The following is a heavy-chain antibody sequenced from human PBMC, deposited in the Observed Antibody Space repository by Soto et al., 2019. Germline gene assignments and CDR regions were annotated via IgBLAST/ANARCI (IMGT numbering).Heavy chain of an antibody. CDR2: VTSSVDGGTT. V-gene: IGHV3-15*01. Sequence: GGSLRLSCGGSGFIFKRVWMSWDNQAPGKGLEWVARVTSSVDGGTTDYAAPVQGRFSITRDDSRDTLYLQMNSLKTEDTAVYYCTTDGGIMVRPLFDFWGQGT. D-gene: IGHD3-10*01. CDR3: TTDGGIMVRPLFDF. J-gene: IGHJ4*02. CDR1: GFIFKRVW.